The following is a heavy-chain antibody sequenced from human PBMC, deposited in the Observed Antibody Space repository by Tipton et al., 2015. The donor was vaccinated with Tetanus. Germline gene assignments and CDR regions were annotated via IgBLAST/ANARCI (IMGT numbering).Heavy chain of an antibody. V-gene: IGHV3-23*01. CDR1: GFTFSSYA. CDR2: ISGGGGST. J-gene: IGHJ4*02. CDR3: ARDRDGDYAAFDY. D-gene: IGHD4-17*01. Sequence: GSLRLSCAASGFTFSSYAMSWVRQAPGKGLEWVSAISGGGGSTEYADSVKGRFTISRDNSKNTLYLQMNSLRAEDTAVYYCARDRDGDYAAFDYWGQGTLVTVSS.